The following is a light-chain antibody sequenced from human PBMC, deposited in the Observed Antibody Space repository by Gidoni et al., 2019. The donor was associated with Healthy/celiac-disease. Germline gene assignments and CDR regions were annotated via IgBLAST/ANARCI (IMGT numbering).Light chain of an antibody. J-gene: IGKJ1*01. V-gene: IGKV1-39*01. CDR3: QQSYSTRWT. CDR1: QSISSY. Sequence: DIQMTQSPSSLSASVGDRVTITCRASQSISSYLHWYQQKPGKAPKLLIYAASSLQSGVPSRFSGSGSGTEFTLTISSLQPEDFATHYCQQSYSTRWTFGQGTKVEIK. CDR2: AAS.